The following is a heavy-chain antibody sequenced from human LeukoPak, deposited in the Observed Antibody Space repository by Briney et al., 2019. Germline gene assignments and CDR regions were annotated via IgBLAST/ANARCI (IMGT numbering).Heavy chain of an antibody. CDR3: AKGGMVRGEYDY. Sequence: GGSLRLSCAASGFTFSSYVMGWVRQAPGKGLEWVSGISGSGGSTYFADSVKGRFTISRDNSKNTLYLQMNTLRVEDTAVYYCAKGGMVRGEYDYWGQGTLATV. J-gene: IGHJ4*02. D-gene: IGHD3-10*01. V-gene: IGHV3-23*01. CDR2: ISGSGGST. CDR1: GFTFSSYV.